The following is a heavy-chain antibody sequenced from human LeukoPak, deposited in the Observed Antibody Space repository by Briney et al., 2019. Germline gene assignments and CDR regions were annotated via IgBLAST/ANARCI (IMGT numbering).Heavy chain of an antibody. CDR2: MFYGGYS. J-gene: IGHJ4*02. Sequence: PSETLSLTCTVSDGSFSSSSYYWGWIRQPPGKGLEWIGSMFYGGYSYYNPSLKSRLTISVDTTKNQFPLKLSSMTAADTAVYYCARVRGSFDYWGQGILVTVSS. V-gene: IGHV4-39*02. CDR1: DGSFSSSSYY. D-gene: IGHD3-10*01. CDR3: ARVRGSFDY.